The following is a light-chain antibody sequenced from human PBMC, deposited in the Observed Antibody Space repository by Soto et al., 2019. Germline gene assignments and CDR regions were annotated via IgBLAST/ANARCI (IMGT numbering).Light chain of an antibody. J-gene: IGKJ1*01. CDR2: WAS. V-gene: IGKV4-1*01. CDR1: QSVLYSSNNKNY. CDR3: QQYYRPWT. Sequence: DIVMTQSPDSLALSLGERATINCKSSQSVLYSSNNKNYLAWYQQKPGQPPKLLIYWASTRESGFPDRFSGSGSGTDFTLTISSLQAEYVAVYYCQQYYRPWTFGQGTKVEIK.